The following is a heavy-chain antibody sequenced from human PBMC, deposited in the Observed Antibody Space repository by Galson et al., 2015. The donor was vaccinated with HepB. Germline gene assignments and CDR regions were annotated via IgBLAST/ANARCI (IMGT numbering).Heavy chain of an antibody. V-gene: IGHV3-21*06. CDR1: GFTFSNYR. CDR2: ISTGSSHI. J-gene: IGHJ4*02. Sequence: SLRLSCAASGFTFSNYRMTWVRQAPGKGLEWVSSISTGSSHIYYADYVKGRFTISRDNSKHTVYLQMNSLRTEDTAVYYCAKAPTYYDNRGYTYYLDYWGQGTLVTVSS. CDR3: AKAPTYYDNRGYTYYLDY. D-gene: IGHD3-22*01.